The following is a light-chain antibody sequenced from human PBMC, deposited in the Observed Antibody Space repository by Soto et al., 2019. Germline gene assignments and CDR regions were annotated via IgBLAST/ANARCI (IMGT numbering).Light chain of an antibody. CDR2: HNS. Sequence: QSVLTQPPSVSGAPGQRVTVSCTGSSSNIGAGYDVLWYQQLPGTAPKLLIYHNSNRPSGVPDRFSGSKSGTSASLAITGLQAEDEADYYCQSYDSSLSGSRVFGTGTKLTVL. CDR3: QSYDSSLSGSRV. V-gene: IGLV1-40*01. CDR1: SSNIGAGYD. J-gene: IGLJ1*01.